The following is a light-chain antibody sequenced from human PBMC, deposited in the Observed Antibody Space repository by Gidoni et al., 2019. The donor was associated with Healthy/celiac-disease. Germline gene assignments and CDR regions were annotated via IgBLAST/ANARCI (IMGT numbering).Light chain of an antibody. J-gene: IGKJ5*01. CDR1: QSVSSSY. V-gene: IGKV3-20*01. Sequence: EIVLTQSPGTLSLSPGERATLSCRASQSVSSSYLACYQQQPGQAPRLLIYGASSRATGIPDRFSGSGSGTDFTLTISRLEPEDVAVYYCQQYGSSVITFGQGTRLEIK. CDR2: GAS. CDR3: QQYGSSVIT.